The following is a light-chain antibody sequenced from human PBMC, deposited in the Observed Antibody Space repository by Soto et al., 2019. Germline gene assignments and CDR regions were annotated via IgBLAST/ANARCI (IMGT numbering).Light chain of an antibody. V-gene: IGKV3-20*01. J-gene: IGKJ4*01. CDR2: GSS. CDR1: QSVRNSY. CDR3: QQYGFSLS. Sequence: EIVLTQSPGTLSLSPGERATLSCRASQSVRNSYLAWYQQRPGQAPRLLIYGSSNRATGIPDRFSGSGSGTNFTLTISRLEPEDFEVYFCQQYGFSLSFGGGTKVEVK.